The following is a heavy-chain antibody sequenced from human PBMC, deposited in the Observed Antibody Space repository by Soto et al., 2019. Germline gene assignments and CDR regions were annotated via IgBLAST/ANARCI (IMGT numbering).Heavy chain of an antibody. CDR3: ARLSYSPDYGRAEYFQH. CDR1: GYSFTSYW. V-gene: IGHV5-51*01. Sequence: PGESLKISCKGSGYSFTSYWIGWVRQMPGKGLEWMGIIYPGDSDTRYSPSFQGQVTISADKSISTAYLQWSSLKASDTAMYYCARLSYSPDYGRAEYFQHCGQGTLVTVSS. D-gene: IGHD4-17*01. CDR2: IYPGDSDT. J-gene: IGHJ1*01.